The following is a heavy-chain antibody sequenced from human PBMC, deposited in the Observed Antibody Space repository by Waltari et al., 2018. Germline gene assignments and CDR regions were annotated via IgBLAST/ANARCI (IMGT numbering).Heavy chain of an antibody. V-gene: IGHV3-53*01. D-gene: IGHD6-19*01. CDR1: GVSVDNIH. Sequence: EVQLVESGGGLIQPGGSLRLSCAASGVSVDNIHMSWVRQAPGKGLEGVSVLYSGGYLEYADSVKGRFTISRDTSTNTLYLRMNSLRADDTAVYFCARDLGWMDVWGQGTTVTVSS. J-gene: IGHJ6*02. CDR3: ARDLGWMDV. CDR2: LYSGGYL.